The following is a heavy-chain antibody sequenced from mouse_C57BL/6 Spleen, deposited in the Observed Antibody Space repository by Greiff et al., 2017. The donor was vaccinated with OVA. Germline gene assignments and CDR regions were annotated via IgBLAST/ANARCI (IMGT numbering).Heavy chain of an antibody. Sequence: VQLQQPGAELVKPGASVKLSCKASGYTFTSYWMQWVKQRPGQGLEWIGEIDPSDSYTNYNQKFKGKATLTVDTSSSTAYMQLSSLTSEDSAVYYCARSPFPGSSYVGAMDYWGQGTSVTVSS. J-gene: IGHJ4*01. CDR3: ARSPFPGSSYVGAMDY. CDR2: IDPSDSYT. CDR1: GYTFTSYW. D-gene: IGHD1-1*01. V-gene: IGHV1-50*01.